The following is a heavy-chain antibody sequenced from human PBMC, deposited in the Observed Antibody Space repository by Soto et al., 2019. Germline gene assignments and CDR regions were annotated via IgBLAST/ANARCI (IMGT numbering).Heavy chain of an antibody. Sequence: GWSLRLSCAASGFTFSSYAMSWVRQAPGKGLEWVSAISGSGGSTYYADSVKGRFTISRDNSKKTLYLQMNSLRAEDTAVYYCARQKLVSVYYYGMDVWGQANKVTVS. CDR1: GFTFSSYA. V-gene: IGHV3-23*01. D-gene: IGHD6-13*01. J-gene: IGHJ6*02. CDR3: ARQKLVSVYYYGMDV. CDR2: ISGSGGST.